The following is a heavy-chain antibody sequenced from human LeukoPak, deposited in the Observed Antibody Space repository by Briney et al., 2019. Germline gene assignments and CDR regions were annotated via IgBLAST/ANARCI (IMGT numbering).Heavy chain of an antibody. CDR3: ARFIGVVVAATRAYYFDY. J-gene: IGHJ4*02. V-gene: IGHV3-30-3*01. D-gene: IGHD2-15*01. CDR1: GFTFSDFY. CDR2: ISYDGSNK. Sequence: GGSLRLSCAASGFTFSDFYMTWIRQAPGKGLEWVAVISYDGSNKYYADSVKGRFTISRDNSKNTLYLQMNSLRAEDTAVYYCARFIGVVVAATRAYYFDYWGQGTLVTVSS.